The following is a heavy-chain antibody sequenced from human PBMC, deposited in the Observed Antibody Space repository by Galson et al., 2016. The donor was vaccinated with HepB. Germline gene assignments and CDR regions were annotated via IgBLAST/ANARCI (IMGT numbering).Heavy chain of an antibody. CDR3: ARVGIGDFWSGYTDAFDI. Sequence: SETLSLTCAVYGGSFSRNYWSWIRQSPGKGLEWIGEIYHSGSTEYNPSLKSRVTISIDRSKNQFSLTLNSVTAADTAVYYCARVGIGDFWSGYTDAFDIWGQGTMVTVSS. D-gene: IGHD3-3*01. V-gene: IGHV4-34*01. J-gene: IGHJ3*02. CDR1: GGSFSRNY. CDR2: IYHSGST.